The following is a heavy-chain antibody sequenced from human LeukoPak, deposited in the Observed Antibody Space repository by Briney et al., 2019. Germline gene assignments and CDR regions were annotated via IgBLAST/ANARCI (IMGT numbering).Heavy chain of an antibody. CDR3: ARSGYSYGADSFDI. V-gene: IGHV4-4*02. J-gene: IGHJ3*02. CDR2: IYHSGNT. CDR1: GGSISSSNW. Sequence: PSETLSLTCAVSGGSISSSNWWSWVRQPPGKGLEWIGEIYHSGNTNYNPSLKSRVTISVDKSKNQFSLKLSSVTAADTAVYYCARSGYSYGADSFDIWGQGTMVTVSS. D-gene: IGHD5-18*01.